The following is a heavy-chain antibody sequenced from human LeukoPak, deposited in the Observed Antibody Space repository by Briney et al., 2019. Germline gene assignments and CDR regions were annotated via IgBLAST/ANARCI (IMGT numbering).Heavy chain of an antibody. CDR1: GYTFTSYG. Sequence: SVKVSCKASGYTFTSYGISWVRQAPGQGLEWMGRIIPILGIANYAQKFQGRVTITADKSTSTAYMELSSLRSEDTAVYYCASPITIFGVAFDYWGQGTLVTVSS. D-gene: IGHD3-3*01. J-gene: IGHJ4*02. CDR3: ASPITIFGVAFDY. V-gene: IGHV1-69*04. CDR2: IIPILGIA.